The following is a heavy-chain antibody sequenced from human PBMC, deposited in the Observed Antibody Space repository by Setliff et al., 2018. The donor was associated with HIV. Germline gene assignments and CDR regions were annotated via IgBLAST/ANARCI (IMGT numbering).Heavy chain of an antibody. V-gene: IGHV4-31*03. CDR2: IYNRGHT. Sequence: SEALSLTCTVPGGSIMSDGYYWNWIRQPPGKGLEWIGYIYNRGHTYYNPSLKSRVTTSVDTSQNQFSLKLSSVTVADTAIYYCAVMFLYGSGSKSNFDYWGKGTLVTVSS. J-gene: IGHJ4*02. CDR3: AVMFLYGSGSKSNFDY. D-gene: IGHD3-10*01. CDR1: GGSIMSDGYY.